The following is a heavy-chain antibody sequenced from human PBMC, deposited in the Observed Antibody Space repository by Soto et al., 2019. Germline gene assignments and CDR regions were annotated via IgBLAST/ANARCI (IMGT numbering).Heavy chain of an antibody. D-gene: IGHD2-21*01. CDR3: ARGGLSIGDNNWFDP. Sequence: SVKVSCKSSGGTFSSYAISWVRQAPGQGLEWMGGIIPIFRTANYAQKFQGRVTITAGKSTSTAYMELSGLRSEDAAMYYCARGGLSIGDNNWFDPWGQGTLVTVSS. J-gene: IGHJ5*02. CDR1: GGTFSSYA. CDR2: IIPIFRTA. V-gene: IGHV1-69*06.